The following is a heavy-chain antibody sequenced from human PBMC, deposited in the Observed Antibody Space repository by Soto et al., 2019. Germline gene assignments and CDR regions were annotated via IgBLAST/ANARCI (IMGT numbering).Heavy chain of an antibody. CDR1: GFTFSGSA. D-gene: IGHD3-10*01. J-gene: IGHJ3*02. Sequence: GGSLRLSCAASGFTFSGSAMHWVRQASGKGLEWVGRIRSKANSYATAYAASVKGRFTISRDDSKNTAYLQMNSLKTEDTAVCYCTSDYGSGSWVGAFDIWGQGTMVTVSS. V-gene: IGHV3-73*01. CDR3: TSDYGSGSWVGAFDI. CDR2: IRSKANSYAT.